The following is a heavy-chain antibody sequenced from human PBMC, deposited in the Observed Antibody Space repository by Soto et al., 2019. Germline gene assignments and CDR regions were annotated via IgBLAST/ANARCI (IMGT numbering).Heavy chain of an antibody. CDR3: ARDNRLVVVPAAIDY. CDR2: INHSGST. CDR1: GGSFSGYY. J-gene: IGHJ4*02. Sequence: QVQLQQWGAGLLKPSETLSLTCAVYGGSFSGYYWSWIRPPPGKGLEWIGEINHSGSTNYNPSLKSRVTISVDTAKNQFSLKLSSVTAADTAVYYCARDNRLVVVPAAIDYWGQGTLVTVSS. D-gene: IGHD2-2*01. V-gene: IGHV4-34*01.